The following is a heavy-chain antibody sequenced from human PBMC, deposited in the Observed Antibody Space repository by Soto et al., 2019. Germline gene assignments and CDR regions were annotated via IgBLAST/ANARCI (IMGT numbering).Heavy chain of an antibody. CDR3: AHRRVAPLTAYFDY. V-gene: IGHV2-5*02. CDR1: GFSLNTRPVG. CDR2: IYWDDDK. J-gene: IGHJ4*02. Sequence: QITLKESGPTLVKPTETLTLTCTISGFSLNTRPVGVGWIRQPPGKALEWLAVIYWDDDKPYTSYLKTRLNVTNDTTHIHVVLTMTNMDPVDTATSFCAHRRVAPLTAYFDYWGQGALVPVSS. D-gene: IGHD2-21*01.